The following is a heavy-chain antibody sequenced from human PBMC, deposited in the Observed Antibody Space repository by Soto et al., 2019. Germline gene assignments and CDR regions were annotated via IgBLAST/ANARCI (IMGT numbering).Heavy chain of an antibody. CDR1: GYTFTSYA. CDR3: ARSELLWFGELLGYYGMDV. V-gene: IGHV1-3*01. Sequence: GASVKVSWKASGYTFTSYAMHWVRQAPGQRLEWMGWINAGNGNTKYSQKFQGRVTITRDTSASTAYMELSSLRSEDTAVYYCARSELLWFGELLGYYGMDVWGQGTTVTVSS. D-gene: IGHD3-10*01. J-gene: IGHJ6*02. CDR2: INAGNGNT.